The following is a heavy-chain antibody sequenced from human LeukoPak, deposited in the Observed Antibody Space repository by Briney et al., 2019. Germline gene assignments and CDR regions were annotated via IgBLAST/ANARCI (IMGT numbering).Heavy chain of an antibody. V-gene: IGHV4-4*07. D-gene: IGHD2-15*01. J-gene: IGHJ5*02. Sequence: KSSETLSLTCTVSGNSFGDYYWSWIRQPAGKGLEWIGRIYTSGSTTYNPSLKSRVTMSVDTSKSQFSLNLSSVTAADTAVCYCARHSAGGNWFDPWGQGTLVTVSS. CDR2: IYTSGST. CDR1: GNSFGDYY. CDR3: ARHSAGGNWFDP.